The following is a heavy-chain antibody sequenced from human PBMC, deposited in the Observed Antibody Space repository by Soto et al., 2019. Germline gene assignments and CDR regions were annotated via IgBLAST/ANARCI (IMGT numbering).Heavy chain of an antibody. CDR1: GDTFSSNS. V-gene: IGHV1-69*01. CDR3: VTPSSGHDFLFEH. D-gene: IGHD5-12*01. J-gene: IGHJ4*02. Sequence: QVQLVQSGAEVRKPGSSVKVSCKASGDTFSSNSFSWVRQAPGQGPAYMGGIIPTFGAANYAQRFQDRLTITADESTTTVYMQLSSLRPDDTAVYYCVTPSSGHDFLFEHWGQGTLVTVSS. CDR2: IIPTFGAA.